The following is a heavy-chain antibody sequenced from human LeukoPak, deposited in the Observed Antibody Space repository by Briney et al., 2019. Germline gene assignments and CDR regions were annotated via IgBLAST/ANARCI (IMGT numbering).Heavy chain of an antibody. V-gene: IGHV4-4*07. CDR2: IYTSGST. CDR1: GGPISSYY. J-gene: IGHJ6*03. CDR3: ARTAYDIVTGNYYYMDV. Sequence: SETLSFTCTVSGGPISSYYWSWIRQPAGNGLEWIGRIYTSGSTKNNPSLKSRVTISADTSKNQFSLKLSSVTAADTAVFFRARTAYDIVTGNYYYMDVWGKGTTVTVSS. D-gene: IGHD3-9*01.